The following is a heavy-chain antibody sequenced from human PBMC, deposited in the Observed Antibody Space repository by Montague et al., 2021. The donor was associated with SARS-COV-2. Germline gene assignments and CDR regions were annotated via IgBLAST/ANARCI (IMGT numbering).Heavy chain of an antibody. CDR3: TADNYDQSWDAFDI. CDR1: GFTFSNAC. CDR2: IKSKTDGGTT. J-gene: IGHJ3*02. Sequence: SLRLSCAASGFTFSNACMSWVRQAPGKGLEWVGRIKSKTDGGTTDYAAPVQGRFTISRDDSKNTLYLQMNSLKTEDTAEYYCTADNYDQSWDAFDIWGQGTMVTVSS. V-gene: IGHV3-15*01. D-gene: IGHD3-22*01.